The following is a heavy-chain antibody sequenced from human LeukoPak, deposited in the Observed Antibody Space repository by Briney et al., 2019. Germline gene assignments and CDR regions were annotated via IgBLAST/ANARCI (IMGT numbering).Heavy chain of an antibody. CDR3: ARAFQWELPQMMLNDY. CDR1: GYTFTSYG. D-gene: IGHD1-26*01. V-gene: IGHV1-18*01. Sequence: AASVKVSCKASGYTFTSYGISWVRQAPGQGREWMGWISAYNGNTNYAQKLQGRVTMTTDTSTSTAYMELRSLRSDDTAVYYCARAFQWELPQMMLNDYWGQGTLVTVSS. J-gene: IGHJ4*02. CDR2: ISAYNGNT.